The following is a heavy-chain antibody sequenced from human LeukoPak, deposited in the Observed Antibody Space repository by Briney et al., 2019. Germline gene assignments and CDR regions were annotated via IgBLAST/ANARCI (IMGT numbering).Heavy chain of an antibody. V-gene: IGHV4-59*08. CDR3: ARHGSGTSLALYP. D-gene: IGHD3-10*01. Sequence: SETLSLTCTVSGGSISSYYWSWIRHSPGKGLEWVGYISYSGTTNYTPSLRSRVTISLATSKNRFSLNLTSVTAADTAVYYCARHGSGTSLALYPWGRGTLVTASS. CDR1: GGSISSYY. CDR2: ISYSGTT. J-gene: IGHJ5*02.